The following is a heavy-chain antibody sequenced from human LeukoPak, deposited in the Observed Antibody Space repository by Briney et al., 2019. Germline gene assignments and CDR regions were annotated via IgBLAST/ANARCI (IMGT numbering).Heavy chain of an antibody. CDR3: ARSVATQWGMGGANIDY. V-gene: IGHV1-2*06. CDR2: ISPNSGGT. Sequence: ASVKVSCKASGYTFTGYYMHWVRQAPGQGLEWMGRISPNSGGTNYAQKFQGRVTMTRDTSISTAYMELSRLRSDDTAVYYCARSVATQWGMGGANIDYWGQGTLVTVSS. D-gene: IGHD5-12*01. J-gene: IGHJ4*02. CDR1: GYTFTGYY.